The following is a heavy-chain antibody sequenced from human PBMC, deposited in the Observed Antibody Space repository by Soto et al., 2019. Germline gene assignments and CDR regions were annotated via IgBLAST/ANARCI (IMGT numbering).Heavy chain of an antibody. CDR2: IIPILGIA. Sequence: QVQLVQSGAEVKKPGSSVKVSCKASGGTFSSYTISWVRQAPGQGLEWMGRIIPILGIANYAQKFQGRVTITADKSTSTAYMELRSLRSEYTALDYCATRRGDSYNDYWRQGTLVTVSS. CDR1: GGTFSSYT. CDR3: ATRRGDSYNDY. V-gene: IGHV1-69*02. D-gene: IGHD3-10*01. J-gene: IGHJ4*02.